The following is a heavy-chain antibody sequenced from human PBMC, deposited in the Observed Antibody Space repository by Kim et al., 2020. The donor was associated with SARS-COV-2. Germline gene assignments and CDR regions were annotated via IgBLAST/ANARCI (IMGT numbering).Heavy chain of an antibody. D-gene: IGHD2-15*01. CDR3: ARDSSCSGGSCNWEHDAFDI. CDR1: GFTFSSYS. J-gene: IGHJ3*02. Sequence: GGSLRLSCAASGFTFSSYSMNWVRQAPGKGLEWVSYISSSSSTIYYADSVKGRFTISRDNAKNSLYLQMNSLRDEDTAVYYCARDSSCSGGSCNWEHDAFDIWGQGTMVTVSS. V-gene: IGHV3-48*02. CDR2: ISSSSSTI.